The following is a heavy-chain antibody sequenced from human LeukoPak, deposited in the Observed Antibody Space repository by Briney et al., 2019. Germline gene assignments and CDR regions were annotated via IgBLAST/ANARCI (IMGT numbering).Heavy chain of an antibody. V-gene: IGHV4-31*03. D-gene: IGHD6-13*01. CDR2: IYYSGST. CDR1: GGSISSGGYY. CDR3: ARSSRYSSSWYYFDY. J-gene: IGHJ4*02. Sequence: SQTLSLTCTVSGGSISSGGYYWSWIRQHPGKGLEWIGYIYYSGSTYYNPSLKSRVTISVDTSKNQFSLKLSSVTAADTAVYYCARSSRYSSSWYYFDYWGQGTLVTVSS.